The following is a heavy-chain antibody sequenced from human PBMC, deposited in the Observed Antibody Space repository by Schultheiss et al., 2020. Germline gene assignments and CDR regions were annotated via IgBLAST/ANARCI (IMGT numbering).Heavy chain of an antibody. V-gene: IGHV3-33*01. D-gene: IGHD1-26*01. J-gene: IGHJ4*02. Sequence: GGSLRLSCAASGFTFSSYGMHWVRQAPGKGLEWVAVIWYDGSNKYFADSVKGRFTISRDNSKNTLYLQMNSLRAEDTAVYYCAFDSGSFYFDYWGQGTLVTVSA. CDR3: AFDSGSFYFDY. CDR2: IWYDGSNK. CDR1: GFTFSSYG.